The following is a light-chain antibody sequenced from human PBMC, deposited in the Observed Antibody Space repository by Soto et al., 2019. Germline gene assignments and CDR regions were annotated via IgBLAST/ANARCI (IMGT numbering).Light chain of an antibody. J-gene: IGKJ5*01. CDR2: DTS. CDR3: QLYNRWPPIT. V-gene: IGKV3-15*01. Sequence: EIMMTQFPPCLSVTTVQGVTLSCRASQSVNRQVLWYQRRPGQAPRLLIYDTSARAAGIPARFSGSGSATEFTLTISSLRSEDFAVYYCQLYNRWPPITYGQGTRLEVK. CDR1: QSVNRQ.